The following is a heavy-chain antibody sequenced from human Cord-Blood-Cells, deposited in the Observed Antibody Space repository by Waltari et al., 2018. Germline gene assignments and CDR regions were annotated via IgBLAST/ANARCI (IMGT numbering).Heavy chain of an antibody. CDR2: ISSSSSYI. D-gene: IGHD2-2*01. J-gene: IGHJ4*02. V-gene: IGHV3-21*01. Sequence: QAPGKGLEWVSSISSSSSYIYYADSVKGRFTISRDNAKNSLYLQMNSLRAEDTAVYYCARGVESGTQSNIVVVPAAMSAAGDYWGQGTLVTVSS. CDR3: ARGVESGTQSNIVVVPAAMSAAGDY.